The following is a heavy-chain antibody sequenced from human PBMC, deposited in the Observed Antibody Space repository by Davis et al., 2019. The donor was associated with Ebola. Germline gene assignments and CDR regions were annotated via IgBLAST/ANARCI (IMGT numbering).Heavy chain of an antibody. Sequence: PSETLSLTCAVSGGSISSGGYSWIWIRQPPGKGLEWIGYIYYSGSTNYNPSLKSRVTISVDTSKNQFSLKLSSVTAADTAVYYCARGWGYCSGGSCYRIRYYFDYWGQGTLVTVSS. J-gene: IGHJ4*02. V-gene: IGHV4-61*08. CDR3: ARGWGYCSGGSCYRIRYYFDY. CDR1: GGSISSGGYS. CDR2: IYYSGST. D-gene: IGHD2-15*01.